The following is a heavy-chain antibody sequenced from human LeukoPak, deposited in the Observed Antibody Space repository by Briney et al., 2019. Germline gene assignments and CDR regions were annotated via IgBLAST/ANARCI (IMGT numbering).Heavy chain of an antibody. CDR2: ISGSGGST. CDR1: GFTFSSYA. J-gene: IGHJ3*02. V-gene: IGHV3-23*01. CDR3: ARPLYYYDSSGYEDDAFDI. D-gene: IGHD3-22*01. Sequence: GGSLRLSCAASGFTFSSYAMSWVRQAPGKGLEWVSAISGSGGSTYYADSVKGRFTISRDNSKNTLYLQMNSLRAEDTAVYYCARPLYYYDSSGYEDDAFDIWGQGTMVTVSS.